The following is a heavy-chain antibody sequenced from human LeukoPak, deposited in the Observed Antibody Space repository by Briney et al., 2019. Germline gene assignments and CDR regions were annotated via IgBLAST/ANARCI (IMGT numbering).Heavy chain of an antibody. CDR1: GYTFTGYY. V-gene: IGHV1-8*03. CDR3: ARGFSSSSWRTPLYYYYYYMDV. J-gene: IGHJ6*03. CDR2: MNPNSGNT. Sequence: VASVKVFCKASGYTFTGYYMHWVRQAPGQGLEWMGWMNPNSGNTGYAQKFQGRVTITRNTSISTAYMELGSLRSEDTAVYYCARGFSSSSWRTPLYYYYYYMDVWGKGTTVTVSS. D-gene: IGHD6-13*01.